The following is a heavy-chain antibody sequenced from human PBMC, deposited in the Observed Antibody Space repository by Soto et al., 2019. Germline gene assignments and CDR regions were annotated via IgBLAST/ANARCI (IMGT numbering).Heavy chain of an antibody. Sequence: ASVKVSCKASGYTFTSYYMHWGRQAPGQGLEWMGIINPSGGSTSYAQKFQGRVTMTRDTATSTVYMELSRLRSEDTAVYYCARSSDPDHLHYYSGMDVWGQGTTVTVSS. D-gene: IGHD3-10*01. CDR2: INPSGGST. V-gene: IGHV1-46*01. J-gene: IGHJ6*02. CDR3: ARSSDPDHLHYYSGMDV. CDR1: GYTFTSYY.